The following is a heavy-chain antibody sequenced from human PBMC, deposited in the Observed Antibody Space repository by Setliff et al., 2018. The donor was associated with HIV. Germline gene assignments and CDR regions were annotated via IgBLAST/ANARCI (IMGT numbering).Heavy chain of an antibody. CDR2: ISWNSGRI. D-gene: IGHD3-22*01. CDR3: AKGGHYYDSSGYYSVVQ. CDR1: GFTFDDYA. V-gene: IGHV3-9*01. Sequence: GGSLRLSCAASGFTFDDYAMHWVRQAPGKGLEWVSGISWNSGRIGYADSVKGRFTISRDNAKNSLYLQMNSLRPEDTALYYCAKGGHYYDSSGYYSVVQWGQGTLVTVSS. J-gene: IGHJ4*02.